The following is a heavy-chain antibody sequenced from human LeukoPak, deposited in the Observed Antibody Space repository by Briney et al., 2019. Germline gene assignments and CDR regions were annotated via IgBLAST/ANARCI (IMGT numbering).Heavy chain of an antibody. CDR1: GFTFSSYA. CDR2: ISGSGGST. Sequence: GGSLRLSCAASGFTFSSYAMSWVCQAPGKGLEWVSAISGSGGSTYYADSVKGRFTISRDNSKKTLYLQMNSLRDEDTAVYYCAKFGGGYWIRFDYWGQGTLVTVSS. D-gene: IGHD3-16*01. J-gene: IGHJ4*02. CDR3: AKFGGGYWIRFDY. V-gene: IGHV3-23*01.